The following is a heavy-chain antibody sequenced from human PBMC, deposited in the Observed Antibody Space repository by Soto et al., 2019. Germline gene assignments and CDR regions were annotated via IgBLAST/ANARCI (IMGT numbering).Heavy chain of an antibody. Sequence: EVQLVESGGGLVQPGRSLRLSCAASGFTFDDYAMHWVRQAPGKGLEWVSGISWNSGSIGYADSVKGRFTISRDNAKNSLYLQMNSPRAEDTALYYCAKVWDASAAGTDWGQGTLVTVSS. CDR2: ISWNSGSI. V-gene: IGHV3-9*01. J-gene: IGHJ4*02. CDR1: GFTFDDYA. CDR3: AKVWDASAAGTD. D-gene: IGHD6-13*01.